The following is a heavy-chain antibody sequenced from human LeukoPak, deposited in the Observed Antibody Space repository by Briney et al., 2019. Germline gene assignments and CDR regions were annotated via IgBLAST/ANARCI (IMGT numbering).Heavy chain of an antibody. V-gene: IGHV1-2*02. CDR2: INPNSGGT. Sequence: ASVKVSCKASGYTFTGYYMHWVRQAPGQGLEWMGWINPNSGGTNYAQKFQGRVTMTRDTSISTAYMELSSLRSEDMAVYYCARSYSSSWYPQYDYYYGMDVWGQGTTVTVSS. CDR3: ARSYSSSWYPQYDYYYGMDV. J-gene: IGHJ6*02. D-gene: IGHD6-13*01. CDR1: GYTFTGYY.